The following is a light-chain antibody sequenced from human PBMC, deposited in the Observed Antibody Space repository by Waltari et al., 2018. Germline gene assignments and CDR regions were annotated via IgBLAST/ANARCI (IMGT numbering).Light chain of an antibody. CDR3: QQLNSYPLT. J-gene: IGKJ4*01. Sequence: DIHLTQSPSFLSASVGDRVTITCRACQGISNYLAWYQLKPGRAPKLLIYAASTLLSGVPSRFSGSGSGTEFTLTISSLQPEDFATYYCQQLNSYPLTFGGGTKVEIK. CDR1: QGISNY. V-gene: IGKV1-9*01. CDR2: AAS.